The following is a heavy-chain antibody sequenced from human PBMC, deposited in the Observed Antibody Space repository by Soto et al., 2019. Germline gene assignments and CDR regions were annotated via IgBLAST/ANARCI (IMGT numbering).Heavy chain of an antibody. CDR1: GGSIRTGTYY. Sequence: PSETLSLTCSVSGGSIRTGTYYWGWIRQPPGKGLEWIGTVYHNGKTYYNPSLKTRVSLSVDTSNNQFALRLNSLTDADTAVYYCVRLEIVVVGPDYWGQGTLVTVSS. V-gene: IGHV4-39*01. CDR2: VYHNGKT. D-gene: IGHD2-15*01. CDR3: VRLEIVVVGPDY. J-gene: IGHJ4*02.